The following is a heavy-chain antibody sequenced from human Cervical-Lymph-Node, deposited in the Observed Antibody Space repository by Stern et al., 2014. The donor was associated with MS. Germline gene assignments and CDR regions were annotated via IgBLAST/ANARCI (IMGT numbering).Heavy chain of an antibody. J-gene: IGHJ3*02. CDR1: GYTFTSYG. CDR3: ARGLLGSENAFDI. D-gene: IGHD2-15*01. V-gene: IGHV1-18*01. CDR2: ISAYNGNT. Sequence: DQLGESGAEVKKPGASVKVSCKASGYTFTSYGISWGRQAPGQGLERMGWISAYNGNTSYAQKLQGRVTRTTDTSTSTAYMELRSLRSDDTAVYYCARGLLGSENAFDIWGQGTMVTVSS.